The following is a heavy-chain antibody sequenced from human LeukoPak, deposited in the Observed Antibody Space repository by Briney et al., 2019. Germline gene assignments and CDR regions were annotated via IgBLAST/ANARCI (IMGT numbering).Heavy chain of an antibody. V-gene: IGHV3-30*18. D-gene: IGHD6-19*01. CDR3: AKGDSSGWNSEFDY. CDR1: GFTFSSYG. CDR2: ISYDGSNK. Sequence: GGSLRLSCAASGFTFSSYGMHWVRQAPGKGLEGVAVISYDGSNKYYADSVKGRFTISRDNSKNTLYLQMNSLRAEDTAVYYCAKGDSSGWNSEFDYWGQGTLVTVSS. J-gene: IGHJ4*02.